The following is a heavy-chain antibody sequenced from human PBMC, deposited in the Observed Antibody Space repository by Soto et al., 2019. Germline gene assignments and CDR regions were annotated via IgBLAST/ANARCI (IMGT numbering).Heavy chain of an antibody. Sequence: SETLSLTCTVSGGSISSSSYYWGWIRQPPGKGLEWIGSIYYSGSTYYNPSLKSRVTISRDNAKNSLYLQMNSLRAEDTAVYYCARCPSGYYFPFDSWGQGTLVTVSS. J-gene: IGHJ4*02. D-gene: IGHD3-22*01. CDR1: GGSISSSSYY. CDR2: IYYSGST. CDR3: ARCPSGYYFPFDS. V-gene: IGHV4-39*01.